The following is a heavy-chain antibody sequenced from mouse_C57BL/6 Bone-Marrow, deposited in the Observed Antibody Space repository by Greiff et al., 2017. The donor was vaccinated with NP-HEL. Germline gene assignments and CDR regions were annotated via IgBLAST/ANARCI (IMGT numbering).Heavy chain of an antibody. Sequence: VESGGGLVQPKGSLKLSCAASGFSFNTYAMNWVRQAPGKGLEWVARIRSKSNNYATYYADSVKDRFTISRDDSESMLYLQMNNLKTEDTAMYYCVRHGITEAYWGQGTLVTVSA. CDR3: VRHGITEAY. J-gene: IGHJ3*01. CDR1: GFSFNTYA. V-gene: IGHV10-1*01. CDR2: IRSKSNNYAT. D-gene: IGHD2-4*01.